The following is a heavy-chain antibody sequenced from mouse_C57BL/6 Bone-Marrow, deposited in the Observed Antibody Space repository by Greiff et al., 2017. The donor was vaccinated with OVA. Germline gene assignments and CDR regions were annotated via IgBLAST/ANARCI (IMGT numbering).Heavy chain of an antibody. CDR2: INPNNGGT. V-gene: IGHV1-26*01. D-gene: IGHD1-1*01. CDR3: APTVVAPYFDY. CDR1: GYTFTDYY. Sequence: EVQLQQSGPELVKPGASVKISCKASGYTFTDYYMNWVKQSHGKSLEWIGDINPNNGGTSYNQKFKGKATLTVDKSSSTAYMELRSLTSEDSAVYYCAPTVVAPYFDYWGQGTTLTVSS. J-gene: IGHJ2*01.